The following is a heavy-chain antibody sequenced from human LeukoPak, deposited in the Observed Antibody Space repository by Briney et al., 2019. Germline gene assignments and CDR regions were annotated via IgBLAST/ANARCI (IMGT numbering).Heavy chain of an antibody. Sequence: LETLSLTCTVSGGSISSSSYYWGWIRQPPGKGLEWIGSIYYSGSTYYNPSLKSRVTISVDTSKNQFSLKLSSVTAADTAVYYCARGDLLVVTHWGQGTLVTVSS. J-gene: IGHJ1*01. CDR1: GGSISSSSYY. V-gene: IGHV4-39*07. D-gene: IGHD3-22*01. CDR3: ARGDLLVVTH. CDR2: IYYSGST.